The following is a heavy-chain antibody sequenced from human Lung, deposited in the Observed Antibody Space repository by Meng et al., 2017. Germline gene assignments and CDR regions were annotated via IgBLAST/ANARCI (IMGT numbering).Heavy chain of an antibody. CDR2: MSFDGAQI. CDR1: GFTFNTYA. J-gene: IGHJ2*01. V-gene: IGHV3-30*01. CDR3: ARDKPPNDV. Sequence: QVELVESGGGVVQPGGSLRLSCAASGFTFNTYAMHWVRQAPGKGLEWVSLMSFDGAQIYYSDSVRGRFTIPRDNSKNTLYLQMNSLRAEDTAVYYCARDKPPNDVWGRGTLVTVSS.